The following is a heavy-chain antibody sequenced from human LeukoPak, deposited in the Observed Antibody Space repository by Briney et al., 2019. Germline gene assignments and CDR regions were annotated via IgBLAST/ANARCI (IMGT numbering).Heavy chain of an antibody. CDR3: DRMVTHFDY. CDR2: ISYDGSNK. Sequence: TGGSLRLSCAASGFTFSSYAMHWVRQAPGKGLEWVAVISYDGSNKYYADSVKGRFTISRDNSKNTLYLQMNSLRAEDTAVYYCDRMVTHFDYWGQGTLVTVSS. CDR1: GFTFSSYA. D-gene: IGHD5-18*01. V-gene: IGHV3-30-3*01. J-gene: IGHJ4*02.